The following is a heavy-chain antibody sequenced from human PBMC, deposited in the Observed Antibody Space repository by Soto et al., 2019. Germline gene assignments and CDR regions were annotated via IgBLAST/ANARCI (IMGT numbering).Heavy chain of an antibody. V-gene: IGHV1-2*02. CDR1: GYTFTGYY. CDR2: INPNSGGT. D-gene: IGHD3-22*01. CDR3: ASSITMIVHDAFDI. Sequence: ASVKVSCKASGYTFTGYYMHWVRQAPGQGLGWMGWINPNSGGTNYAQKFQGRVTMTRDTSISTAYMELSRLRSDDTAVYYCASSITMIVHDAFDIWGQGTMVTVSS. J-gene: IGHJ3*02.